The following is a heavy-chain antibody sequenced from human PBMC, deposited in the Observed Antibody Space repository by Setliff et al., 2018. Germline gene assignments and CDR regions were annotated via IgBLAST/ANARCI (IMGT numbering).Heavy chain of an antibody. V-gene: IGHV4-61*09. CDR3: ARGYYNGRGYYYLPCSFDS. D-gene: IGHD3-10*01. CDR1: DGSLYSGNYY. Sequence: SETLSLTCPVSDGSLYSGNYYWTWIRQPAGKALEWIGHIHGTEGTYYNPSLESRVTISRDKSPNQFSLMLRSVTAADTALYYCARGYYNGRGYYYLPCSFDSWGRGIVVTVSS. CDR2: IHGTEGT. J-gene: IGHJ4*02.